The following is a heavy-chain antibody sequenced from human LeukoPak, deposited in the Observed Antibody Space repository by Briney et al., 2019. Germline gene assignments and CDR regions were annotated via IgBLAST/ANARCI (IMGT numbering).Heavy chain of an antibody. Sequence: SETLSLTCTVSGGSISSYYWSWIRQPPGKGLEWIGYIYSSGSTNYSPSLKSRVSMSVDTSRNQFSLKLSSVTAADMAVYYCARGDCSGGSCYSTGLFDSWGQGTLVTVSS. CDR1: GGSISSYY. D-gene: IGHD2-15*01. CDR3: ARGDCSGGSCYSTGLFDS. CDR2: IYSSGST. V-gene: IGHV4-59*01. J-gene: IGHJ4*01.